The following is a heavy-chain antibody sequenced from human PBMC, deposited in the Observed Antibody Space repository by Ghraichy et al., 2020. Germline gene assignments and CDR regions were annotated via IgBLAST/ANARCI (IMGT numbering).Heavy chain of an antibody. Sequence: SETLSLTCAVYGGSFSGYYWSWIRQPPGKGLEWIGEINHSGSTNYNPSLKSRVTISVDTSKNQFSLKLSSVTAADTAVYYCARRTISSSWYAKVLDYWGQGTLVTVSS. CDR1: GGSFSGYY. V-gene: IGHV4-34*01. D-gene: IGHD6-13*01. J-gene: IGHJ4*02. CDR2: INHSGST. CDR3: ARRTISSSWYAKVLDY.